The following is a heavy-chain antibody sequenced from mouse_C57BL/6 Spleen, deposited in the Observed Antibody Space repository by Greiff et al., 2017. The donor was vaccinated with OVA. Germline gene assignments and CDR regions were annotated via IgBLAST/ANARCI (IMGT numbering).Heavy chain of an antibody. V-gene: IGHV1-14*01. Sequence: QLKESGPELVKPGASVKMSCKASGYTFTSYVMHWVKPKPGQGLEWIGYIYPYNVGTKYNEKVKGKATMNSDKTSSTAYMELSSQTSEDSAVYYCANSSGYPAYWGQGTLVTVSA. CDR1: GYTFTSYV. CDR3: ANSSGYPAY. D-gene: IGHD3-2*02. J-gene: IGHJ3*01. CDR2: IYPYNVGT.